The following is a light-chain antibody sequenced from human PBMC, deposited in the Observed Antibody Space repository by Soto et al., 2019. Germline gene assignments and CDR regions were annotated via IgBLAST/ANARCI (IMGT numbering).Light chain of an antibody. J-gene: IGKJ4*01. Sequence: DIKMTQSPSSVSASVGDRVTITCRASQDISTWVAWYQQKPGKAPKLLISAASNLQSGVPRRFSGSGSGTDFNLIISSLQPEDFATYFCQQGDSFPFTFGGGTKVDIK. CDR3: QQGDSFPFT. CDR2: AAS. CDR1: QDISTW. V-gene: IGKV1-12*01.